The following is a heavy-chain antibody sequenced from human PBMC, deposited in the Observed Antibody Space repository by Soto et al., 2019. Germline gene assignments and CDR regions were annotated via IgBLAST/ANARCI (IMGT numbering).Heavy chain of an antibody. Sequence: EVQLVESGGGLVQPGGSLRLSCAASGFTFSSYWMHWVRQAPGKGLVWVSRINSDGSSTSYADSVKGRFTISRDNAKNTVYLQMNSLRADDTAVYYCARGKGIAARPPWFDPWGQGTLVTVSS. CDR2: INSDGSST. J-gene: IGHJ5*02. V-gene: IGHV3-74*01. CDR3: ARGKGIAARPPWFDP. D-gene: IGHD6-6*01. CDR1: GFTFSSYW.